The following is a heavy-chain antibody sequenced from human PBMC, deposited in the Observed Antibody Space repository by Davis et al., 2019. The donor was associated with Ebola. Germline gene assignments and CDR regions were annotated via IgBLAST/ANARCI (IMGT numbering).Heavy chain of an antibody. CDR3: VRDTYYYYNTMDV. CDR1: GFTFSSYG. V-gene: IGHV3-30*02. CDR2: IRYDGSNK. Sequence: GGSLRLSCAASGFTFSSYGMHWVRQAPGKGLEWVAFIRYDGSNKNYVDSVKGRFTISRDNSKNTLYLQMNSLRAEDTAVYYCVRDTYYYYNTMDVWGKGTAVTVSS. J-gene: IGHJ6*04.